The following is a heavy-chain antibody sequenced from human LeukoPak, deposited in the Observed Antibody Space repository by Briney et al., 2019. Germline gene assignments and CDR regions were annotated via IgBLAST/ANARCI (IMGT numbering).Heavy chain of an antibody. V-gene: IGHV6-1*01. J-gene: IGHJ4*02. CDR1: GDRVSSNSGV. CDR2: TYYRSNWFN. Sequence: SQTLSLTCALAGDRVSSNSGVWNWIRQSPSRGLEWLGRTYYRSNWFNDYAVTVRSRMSINPDTSKNQFSLQLNSVTPEDTAVYYCASSSSDFDYWGQGTLVIVSS. D-gene: IGHD6-19*01. CDR3: ASSSSDFDY.